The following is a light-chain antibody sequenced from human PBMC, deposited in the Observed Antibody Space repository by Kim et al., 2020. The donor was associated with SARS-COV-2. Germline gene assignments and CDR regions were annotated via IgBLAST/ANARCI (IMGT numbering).Light chain of an antibody. CDR3: QAWDSRLGV. J-gene: IGLJ1*01. V-gene: IGLV3-1*01. Sequence: SYELTQPPSVSVSPGQTASITCSGDKLGDKYACWYQQKPGQSPVLVIYQDSKRPSGIPERFSGSNSGNTATLTISGTQAMDEADYYCQAWDSRLGVFGTG. CDR1: KLGDKY. CDR2: QDS.